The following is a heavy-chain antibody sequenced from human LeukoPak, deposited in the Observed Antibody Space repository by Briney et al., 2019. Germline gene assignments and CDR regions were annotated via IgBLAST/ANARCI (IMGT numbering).Heavy chain of an antibody. Sequence: GGSLRLSCAASGFTFSSYWMHWVRQAPGEGLVWVSRIKTDGTTTNYADSVKGRFTVSRDNAENTLYLQMNSLRAEDTAVYYCARGPYTSGVYRLDYWGQGTLVTVSS. CDR2: IKTDGTTT. CDR3: ARGPYTSGVYRLDY. V-gene: IGHV3-74*01. J-gene: IGHJ4*02. CDR1: GFTFSSYW. D-gene: IGHD6-19*01.